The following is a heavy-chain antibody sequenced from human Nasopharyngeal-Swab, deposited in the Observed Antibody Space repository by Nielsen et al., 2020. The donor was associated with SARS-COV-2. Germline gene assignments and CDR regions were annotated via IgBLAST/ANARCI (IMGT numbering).Heavy chain of an antibody. CDR3: ARGGVGPVGGALDY. CDR2: MNPNSGNT. CDR1: GYNFTTYD. D-gene: IGHD1-26*01. V-gene: IGHV1-8*01. J-gene: IGHJ4*02. Sequence: ASVKVSCKASGYNFTTYDFNLVRQATGQGLEWMGWMNPNSGNTGYAQKFQGRVTMTRKTSLSTAYLELRSLRSDDTAVYYCARGGVGPVGGALDYWGQGTLVTVSS.